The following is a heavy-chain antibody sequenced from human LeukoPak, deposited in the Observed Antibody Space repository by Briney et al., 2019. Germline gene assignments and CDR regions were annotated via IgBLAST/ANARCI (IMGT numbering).Heavy chain of an antibody. CDR3: ARRYFDY. CDR2: IKQDGTEK. D-gene: IGHD1-14*01. J-gene: IGHJ4*02. Sequence: GGSLRLSCVASGFTFSSYWMSWVRQAPGKGLEWVANIKQDGTEKYYVDSVKGRFTISRDNAKGSLYLQMNSLRAEDTAVYYCARRYFDYWGQGTLVTVSS. V-gene: IGHV3-7*01. CDR1: GFTFSSYW.